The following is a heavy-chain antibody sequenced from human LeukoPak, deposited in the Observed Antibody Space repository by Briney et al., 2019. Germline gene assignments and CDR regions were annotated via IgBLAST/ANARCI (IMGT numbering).Heavy chain of an antibody. J-gene: IGHJ4*02. CDR2: INVRNGNT. CDR1: GYTLRSYG. Sequence: ASVKVSCKASGYTLRSYGINWVRQAPGQGLEWTGWINVRNGNTKYGQKVQDRVTMTTDTSTTTVYMELRSLRSDDTAVYYCARGLYTSGWYMGYWGQGTLVTVSS. V-gene: IGHV1-18*01. D-gene: IGHD6-13*01. CDR3: ARGLYTSGWYMGY.